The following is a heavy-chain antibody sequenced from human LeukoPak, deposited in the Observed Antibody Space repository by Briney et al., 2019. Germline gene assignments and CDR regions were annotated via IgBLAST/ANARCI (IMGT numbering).Heavy chain of an antibody. V-gene: IGHV4-61*02. CDR3: ARDNQGYCSSTSCYSYYYYYMDV. J-gene: IGHJ6*03. Sequence: SQTLSLTCTVSGGSISSGSYYWSWIRQPAGKGLEWIGRIYTSGSTNYNPSLKSRVTISVDTSKNQFSLKLSSVTAADTAVYYCARDNQGYCSSTSCYSYYYYYMDVWGKGTTVTVSS. CDR2: IYTSGST. CDR1: GGSISSGSYY. D-gene: IGHD2-2*01.